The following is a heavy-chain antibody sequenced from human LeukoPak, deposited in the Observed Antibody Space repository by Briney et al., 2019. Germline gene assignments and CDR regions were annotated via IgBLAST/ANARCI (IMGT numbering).Heavy chain of an antibody. J-gene: IGHJ4*02. CDR2: INPNSGGT. V-gene: IGHV1-2*06. CDR1: GYTFTGYY. D-gene: IGHD6-19*01. Sequence: ASVKVSCKASGYTFTGYYMHWVRQAPGQGGEGMGRINPNSGGTNYAQKFQGRVTMTRHTSISTAYMELSRLRSDDTAVYYCARDPIAVAGTEIDYWGQGTLVTVSS. CDR3: ARDPIAVAGTEIDY.